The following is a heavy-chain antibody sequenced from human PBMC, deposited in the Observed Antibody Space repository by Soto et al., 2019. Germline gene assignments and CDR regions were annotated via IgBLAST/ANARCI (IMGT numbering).Heavy chain of an antibody. CDR1: GGSISSSSYY. V-gene: IGHV4-39*01. D-gene: IGHD5-18*01. CDR3: ARQGAVGFSYGDWYFDL. Sequence: QLQLQESGPGLVKPSETLSLTCTVPGGSISSSSYYWGWIRQPPGKGLEWIGSSYYSGSTYYNPSLRRRVTISVDTSKIQLSLKMSSVTAADTGVYYCARQGAVGFSYGDWYFDLWGRGTLVTVSS. J-gene: IGHJ2*01. CDR2: SYYSGST.